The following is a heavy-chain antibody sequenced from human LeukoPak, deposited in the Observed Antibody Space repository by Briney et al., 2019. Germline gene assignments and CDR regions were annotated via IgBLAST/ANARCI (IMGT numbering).Heavy chain of an antibody. V-gene: IGHV4-59*07. Sequence: SDTLSLTCTVSGGSISSYYWSWIRQPPGKGLEWMGYIYYSGSTNYNPSLKSRVTISVDTSKNQFSLKLSSVTAADTAVYYCARGGSWFDPWGQGTLVTVSS. CDR2: IYYSGST. J-gene: IGHJ5*02. CDR1: GGSISSYY. D-gene: IGHD6-25*01. CDR3: ARGGSWFDP.